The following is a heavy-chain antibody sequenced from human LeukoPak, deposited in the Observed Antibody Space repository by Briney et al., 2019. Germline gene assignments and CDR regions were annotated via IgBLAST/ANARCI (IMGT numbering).Heavy chain of an antibody. CDR3: AKVMWGGLVVVVAARGAFDI. D-gene: IGHD2-15*01. Sequence: GGSLRLSCAASGFTFSSYAMSWVRQAPGKGLEWVSAISGSGGSTYYAGSVKGRFTISRDNSKNTLYLQMNSLRAEDTAVYYCAKVMWGGLVVVVAARGAFDIWGQGTMVTVSS. CDR2: ISGSGGST. CDR1: GFTFSSYA. V-gene: IGHV3-23*01. J-gene: IGHJ3*02.